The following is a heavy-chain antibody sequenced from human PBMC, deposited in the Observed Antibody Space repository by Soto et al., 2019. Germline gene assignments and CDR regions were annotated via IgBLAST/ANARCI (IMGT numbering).Heavy chain of an antibody. J-gene: IGHJ3*02. CDR3: ARAQYYYDSSGYYLNDAFDI. D-gene: IGHD3-22*01. CDR1: GYTCTSYP. V-gene: IGHV1-3*01. Sequence: ASVKVSCKASGYTCTSYPMHWVRQPPGQRLEWVGWINAGNGNTKYSQKFQGRGTITRDTSASTAYMELSSLRSEDTAVYYCARAQYYYDSSGYYLNDAFDIWGQGTMV. CDR2: INAGNGNT.